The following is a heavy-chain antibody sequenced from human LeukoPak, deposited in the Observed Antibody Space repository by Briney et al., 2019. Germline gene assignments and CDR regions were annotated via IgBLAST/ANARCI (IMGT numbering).Heavy chain of an antibody. D-gene: IGHD4-17*01. Sequence: SETLSVTYTETGGSISSYYWSFIRQRASKGLDLIGRIYTSGSTNYNPSLKSRVTMSVDTSKNQFSLKLSSVTAADTAVYYCARAQTYGDYVSWFDPWGQGTLVTVSS. CDR1: GGSISSYY. J-gene: IGHJ5*02. CDR2: IYTSGST. V-gene: IGHV4-4*07. CDR3: ARAQTYGDYVSWFDP.